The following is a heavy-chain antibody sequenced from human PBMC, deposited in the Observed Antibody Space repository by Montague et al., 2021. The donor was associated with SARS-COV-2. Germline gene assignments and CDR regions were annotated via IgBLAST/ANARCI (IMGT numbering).Heavy chain of an antibody. J-gene: IGHJ4*02. V-gene: IGHV6-1*01. CDR3: TRDPRYSLSWSFDY. CDR2: TYYRSEWNY. Sequence: CAISGDSVGINAARCSWDRQTPSSRLDRLVVTYYRSEWNYDYAVSVKSRMTISPDTSKNQFPLQLSSVTPEDRAVYYCTRDPRYSLSWSFDYWGQGALVTVSS. D-gene: IGHD6-13*01. CDR1: GDSVGINAAR.